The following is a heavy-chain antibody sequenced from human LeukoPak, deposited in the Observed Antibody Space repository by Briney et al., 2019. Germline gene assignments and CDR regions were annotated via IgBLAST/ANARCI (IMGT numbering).Heavy chain of an antibody. Sequence: SETLSLTCSVSGGSISSSSYFWRWIRQPPGKGLELIASVHHSGCTYYNPDLKSRLTICVDTSKNKFSLKMSSVTAADTAVYFCARQLYVSGSYYAPMDVWGKGTTVTISS. CDR1: GGSISSSSYF. D-gene: IGHD3-10*01. J-gene: IGHJ6*03. CDR2: VHHSGCT. CDR3: ARQLYVSGSYYAPMDV. V-gene: IGHV4-39*01.